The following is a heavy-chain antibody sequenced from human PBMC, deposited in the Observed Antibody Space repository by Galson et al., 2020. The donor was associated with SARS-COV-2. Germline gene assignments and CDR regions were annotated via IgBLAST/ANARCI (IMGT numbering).Heavy chain of an antibody. CDR2: IDKDGSDK. D-gene: IGHD3-16*01. J-gene: IGHJ3*01. CDR3: ARVANYEGEAFDF. CDR1: EFTFSMYW. Sequence: GGSLRLSCAAFEFTFSMYWMSWVRQAPGKGLEWVANIDKDGSDKYYVDSVRGRFTISRDNTKKTLSLQMNSLRGEDTAIYYCARVANYEGEAFDFWGRGTLVTVSS. V-gene: IGHV3-7*05.